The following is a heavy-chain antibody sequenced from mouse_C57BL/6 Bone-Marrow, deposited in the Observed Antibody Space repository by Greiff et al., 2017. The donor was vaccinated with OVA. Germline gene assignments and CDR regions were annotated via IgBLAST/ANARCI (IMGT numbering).Heavy chain of an antibody. J-gene: IGHJ2*01. CDR3: AIYYYGSSGDFDY. CDR2: IYPGSGNT. Sequence: QVQLQQSGPELVKPGASVKISCKASGYSFTSYYIHWVKQRPGQGLEWIGWIYPGSGNTKYNEKFKGKATLTADTSSSTAYMQLSSLTSEDSAVYYCAIYYYGSSGDFDYWGQGTTLTVSS. V-gene: IGHV1-66*01. D-gene: IGHD1-1*01. CDR1: GYSFTSYY.